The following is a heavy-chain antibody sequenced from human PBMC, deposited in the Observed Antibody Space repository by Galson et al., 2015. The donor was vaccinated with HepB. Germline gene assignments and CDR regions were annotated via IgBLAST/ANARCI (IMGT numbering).Heavy chain of an antibody. D-gene: IGHD3-22*01. V-gene: IGHV3-30*04. CDR3: ARDQHDAYYYDSSGGGDHYFDY. CDR2: ISYDGSNK. J-gene: IGHJ4*02. Sequence: SLRLSCAASGFTFSSYAMHWVRQAPGKGLEWVAVISYDGSNKYYADSVKGRFTISRDNSKNTLYLQMNSLRAEDTAVYYCARDQHDAYYYDSSGGGDHYFDYWGQGTLVTVSS. CDR1: GFTFSSYA.